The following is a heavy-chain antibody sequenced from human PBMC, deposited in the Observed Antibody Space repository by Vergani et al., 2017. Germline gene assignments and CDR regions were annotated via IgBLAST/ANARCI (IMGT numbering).Heavy chain of an antibody. J-gene: IGHJ5*01. V-gene: IGHV3-23*01. CDR3: ARWGYEKWLDS. D-gene: IGHD5-12*01. CDR2: IKNTGDSI. CDR1: GFTFSSHA. Sequence: EVPLLQSEGAVVQPGGSLRLSCVASGFTFSSHAMSWVRQGHGQGLVWVSSIKNTGDSIHYADSVKGRFTISRDNSKHTLYLQRTSLRVEDTAVYYCARWGYEKWLDSWGQGTLVTVSS.